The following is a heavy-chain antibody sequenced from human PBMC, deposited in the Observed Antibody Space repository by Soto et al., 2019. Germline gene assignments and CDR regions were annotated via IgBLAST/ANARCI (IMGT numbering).Heavy chain of an antibody. J-gene: IGHJ4*02. CDR1: GYTFTSYA. CDR2: INAGNGNT. V-gene: IGHV1-3*01. D-gene: IGHD1-26*01. Sequence: ASVKVSCKASGYTFTSYAMHWVRQAPGQRLEWMGWINAGNGNTKYSQKFQGRVTITRDTSASTAYMELSSLRSEVTAVYYCARGLGLYYFDYWGQETLVTVSS. CDR3: ARGLGLYYFDY.